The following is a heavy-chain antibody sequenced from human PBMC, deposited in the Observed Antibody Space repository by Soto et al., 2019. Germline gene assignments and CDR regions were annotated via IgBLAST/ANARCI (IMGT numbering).Heavy chain of an antibody. CDR1: EGSISSGDYY. CDR3: ASTMVRGALVPYYFDY. D-gene: IGHD3-10*01. CDR2: IYYSGST. Sequence: SLTCSVSEGSISSGDYYRSWINQPPGKGLEWIGYIYYSGSTYYNPSLKSRVTISVDTSKNQFSLKLSSVTAADTAVYYCASTMVRGALVPYYFDYWGQGTLVTVSS. V-gene: IGHV4-30-4*01. J-gene: IGHJ4*02.